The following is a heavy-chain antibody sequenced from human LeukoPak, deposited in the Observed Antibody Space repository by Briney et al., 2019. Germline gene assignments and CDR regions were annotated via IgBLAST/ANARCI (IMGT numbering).Heavy chain of an antibody. D-gene: IGHD3-22*01. V-gene: IGHV1-8*01. CDR1: GYTFTSYD. CDR3: ATRRNYYDSSGYYPVEIDY. CDR2: MNPNSGNT. Sequence: GASVKVSCKASGYTFTSYDINWVRQATGQGLEWMGWMNPNSGNTGYAQKFQGRVTMTRNTSISIAYMELSSLRSEDTAVYYCATRRNYYDSSGYYPVEIDYWGQGTLVTVSS. J-gene: IGHJ4*02.